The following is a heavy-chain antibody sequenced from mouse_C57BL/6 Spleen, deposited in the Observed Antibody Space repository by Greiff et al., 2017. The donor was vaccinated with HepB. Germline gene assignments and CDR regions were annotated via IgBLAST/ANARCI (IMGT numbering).Heavy chain of an antibody. V-gene: IGHV1-39*01. CDR1: GYSFTDYN. J-gene: IGHJ2*01. Sequence: VQLKESGPELVKPGASVKISCKASGYSFTDYNMNWVKQSNGKSLEWIGVINPNYGTTSYNQKFKGKATLTVDQSSSTAYMQLNSLTSEDSAVYYCARSIYYDYDGGYYFDYWGQGTTLTVSS. CDR3: ARSIYYDYDGGYYFDY. D-gene: IGHD2-4*01. CDR2: INPNYGTT.